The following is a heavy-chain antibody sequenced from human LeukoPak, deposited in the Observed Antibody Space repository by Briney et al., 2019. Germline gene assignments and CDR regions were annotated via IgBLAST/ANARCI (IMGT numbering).Heavy chain of an antibody. V-gene: IGHV3-23*01. CDR2: ISGSGGST. CDR1: GFTFSSYA. Sequence: GGSQRLSCAASGFTFSSYAMSWVRQAPGKGLEWVSAISGSGGSTYYADPVKGRFTISRDNSKNTLYLQMNSLRAEDTAVYYCAKLASPYSSGWYIDYWGQGTLVTVSS. D-gene: IGHD6-19*01. CDR3: AKLASPYSSGWYIDY. J-gene: IGHJ4*02.